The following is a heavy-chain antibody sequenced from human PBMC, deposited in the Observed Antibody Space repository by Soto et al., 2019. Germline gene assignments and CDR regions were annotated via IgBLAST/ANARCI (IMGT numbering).Heavy chain of an antibody. CDR3: AKDLYLRRFGDILTGYTVDY. CDR1: GFTFSSYA. CDR2: ISGSGGST. Sequence: GGSLRLSCAASGFTFSSYAMSWVRQAPGKGLEWVSAISGSGGSTYYADSVKGRFTISRDNSKNTLYLQMNSLRAEDTAVYYCAKDLYLRRFGDILTGYTVDYWGQGTLVTVSS. D-gene: IGHD3-9*01. J-gene: IGHJ4*02. V-gene: IGHV3-23*01.